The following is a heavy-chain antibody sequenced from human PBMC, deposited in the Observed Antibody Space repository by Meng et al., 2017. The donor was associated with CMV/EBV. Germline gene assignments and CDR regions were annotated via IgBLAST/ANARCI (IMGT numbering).Heavy chain of an antibody. V-gene: IGHV3-30-3*01. J-gene: IGHJ5*02. CDR3: ARDLGYCSGGSCSPRRSWFDP. D-gene: IGHD2-15*01. Sequence: GESLKISCAASGFTVSSNYMSWVRQAPGKGLEWVAVISYDGSNKYYADSVKGRFTISRDNSKNTLYLQMNSLRAEDTAVYYCARDLGYCSGGSCSPRRSWFDPWGQGTLVTVSS. CDR1: GFTVSSNY. CDR2: ISYDGSNK.